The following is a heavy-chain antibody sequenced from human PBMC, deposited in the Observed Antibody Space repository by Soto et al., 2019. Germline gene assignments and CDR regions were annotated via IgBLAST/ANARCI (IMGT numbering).Heavy chain of an antibody. D-gene: IGHD3-9*01. Sequence: EVQLVESGGGLVQPGGFLRLSCAASGFSFSSHSMNWVRQAPGKGLEWVSYISSTSSIIYYADSVKGRFTTSRDNAKNSLNLQMNSLRDEDTAVYYYTRAKGWPDISFHPWGQGTLVIVS. CDR1: GFSFSSHS. CDR2: ISSTSSII. J-gene: IGHJ1*01. V-gene: IGHV3-48*02. CDR3: TRAKGWPDISFHP.